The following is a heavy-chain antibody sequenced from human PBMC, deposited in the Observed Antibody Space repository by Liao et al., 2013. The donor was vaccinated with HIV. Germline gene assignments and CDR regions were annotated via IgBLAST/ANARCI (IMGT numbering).Heavy chain of an antibody. CDR2: IYHSGST. CDR1: GGSFSGYY. V-gene: IGHV4-34*01. CDR3: ARMGYSSSWGSYYYYMDV. D-gene: IGHD6-13*01. Sequence: QVQLQQWGAGLLKPSETLSLTCAVYGGSFSGYYWSWIRQPPGKGLEWIGYIYHSGSTYYNPSLKSRVTISVDTSKNQFSLKLSSVTAADTAVYYCARMGYSSSWGSYYYYMDVWGKGTTVTVSS. J-gene: IGHJ6*03.